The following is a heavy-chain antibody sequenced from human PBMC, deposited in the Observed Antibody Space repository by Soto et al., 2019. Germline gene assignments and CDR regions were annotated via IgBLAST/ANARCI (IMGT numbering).Heavy chain of an antibody. CDR1: GFTFSSYW. V-gene: IGHV3-74*01. CDR3: ARDGHASVDLDY. CDR2: LNSDGSDT. Sequence: EVQLVESGGGLVQPGGSLRLSCAASGFTFSSYWMHWVRQAPGKGLLWVSRLNSDGSDTSYADSVKGRFTISRDNGKNTLYLETNSLSAADTAVSYCARDGHASVDLDYWGQGPLVTVSS. J-gene: IGHJ4*02.